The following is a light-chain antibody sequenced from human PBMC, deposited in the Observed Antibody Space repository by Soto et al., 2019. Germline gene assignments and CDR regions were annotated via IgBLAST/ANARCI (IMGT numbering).Light chain of an antibody. Sequence: EVVLTQSPAALSVSPGEGVTLSCRASQGIGDTLAWYQHKPGQTPRLLIYGASSRATGIPDRFSGSGSGTDFTLTISRLEPEDSAVYYCQQYGTSPLTFGGGTKVDIK. CDR2: GAS. CDR3: QQYGTSPLT. J-gene: IGKJ4*01. V-gene: IGKV3-20*01. CDR1: QGIGDT.